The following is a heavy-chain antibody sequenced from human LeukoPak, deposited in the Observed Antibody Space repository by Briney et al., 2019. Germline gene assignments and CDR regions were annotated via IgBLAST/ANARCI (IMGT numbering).Heavy chain of an antibody. CDR3: ATFPNDSSDI. Sequence: GGSLRLSCAASGFTFSSYGMHWVRQAPGKGLEWVAVISYDGSNKYYADSVQGRFTISRDNAKNLLYLQMNTLSAEDTAVYYCATFPNDSSDIWGQGTMVTVSS. CDR2: ISYDGSNK. CDR1: GFTFSSYG. V-gene: IGHV3-30*03. J-gene: IGHJ3*02.